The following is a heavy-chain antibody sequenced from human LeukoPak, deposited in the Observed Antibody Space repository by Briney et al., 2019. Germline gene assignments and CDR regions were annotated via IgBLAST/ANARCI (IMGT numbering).Heavy chain of an antibody. V-gene: IGHV4-39*01. Sequence: PSETLSLTCTVSGGSISSSSYYWGWIRQPPGKGLEWIGSIYYSGSTYYNPSLKSRVTISVDTSKNQFSLKLSSVTAADTAVYYCARLHDFWSGYYSRYFDYWGQGTLVTVSS. CDR1: GGSISSSSYY. CDR2: IYYSGST. J-gene: IGHJ4*02. CDR3: ARLHDFWSGYYSRYFDY. D-gene: IGHD3-3*01.